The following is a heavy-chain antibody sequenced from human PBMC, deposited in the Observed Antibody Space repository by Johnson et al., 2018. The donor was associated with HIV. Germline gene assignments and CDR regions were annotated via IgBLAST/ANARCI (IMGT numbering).Heavy chain of an antibody. CDR3: ARDFNYYDSSENAFAI. V-gene: IGHV3-66*01. CDR1: GFTVSSNY. Sequence: EVQLVESGGGVVRPGRSLRLSCAASGFTVSSNYMSWVRQAPGKGLEWVSVIYSGGSTYYPDSVKGRFTISRDNSNNTLYLQMNSLRHEDTAVYYCARDFNYYDSSENAFAIWGQGTMVTVSS. D-gene: IGHD3-22*01. J-gene: IGHJ3*02. CDR2: IYSGGST.